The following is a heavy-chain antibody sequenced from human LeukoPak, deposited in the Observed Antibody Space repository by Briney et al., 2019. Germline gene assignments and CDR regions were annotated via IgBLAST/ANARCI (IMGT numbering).Heavy chain of an antibody. D-gene: IGHD6-19*01. Sequence: GGSLRLSCTASGFTFGDYAMSWFRQAPGKGLEWVGFIRSKAYGGTTECAASVKGRFTISRDDSKSIAYLQMNSLKTEDTAVYYCTRDRPTASSGWDLGSYYYYYMDVWGKGTTVTVSS. J-gene: IGHJ6*03. V-gene: IGHV3-49*03. CDR1: GFTFGDYA. CDR3: TRDRPTASSGWDLGSYYYYYMDV. CDR2: IRSKAYGGTT.